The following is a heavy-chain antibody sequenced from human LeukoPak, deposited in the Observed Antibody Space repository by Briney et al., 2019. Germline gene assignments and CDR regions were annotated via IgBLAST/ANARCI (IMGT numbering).Heavy chain of an antibody. CDR3: ARWHYDFWSGYYAPPHYYYGMDV. CDR1: GYTFTSYA. CDR2: INTNTGNP. J-gene: IGHJ6*02. V-gene: IGHV7-4-1*02. Sequence: ASVKVSCKASGYTFTSYAMNWVRQAPGQGLEWMGWINTNTGNPTYAQGFTGRFVFSLDTSVSTAYLQISSLKAEDTAVYYCARWHYDFWSGYYAPPHYYYGMDVWGQGTTVTVSS. D-gene: IGHD3-3*01.